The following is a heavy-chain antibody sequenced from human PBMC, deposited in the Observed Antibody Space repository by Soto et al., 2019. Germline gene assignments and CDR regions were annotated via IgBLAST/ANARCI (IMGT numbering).Heavy chain of an antibody. J-gene: IGHJ6*02. D-gene: IGHD2-2*01. CDR3: TTAVVVPAAPYYYYGMDV. CDR2: IKSKTDGGTT. V-gene: IGHV3-15*01. Sequence: LRLSCTASGFTFGDYAMSWVRQAPGKGLEWVGRIKSKTDGGTTDYAAPVKGRFTISRDDSKNTLYLQMNSLKTEDTAVYYCTTAVVVPAAPYYYYGMDVWGQGTTVTVSS. CDR1: GFTFGDYA.